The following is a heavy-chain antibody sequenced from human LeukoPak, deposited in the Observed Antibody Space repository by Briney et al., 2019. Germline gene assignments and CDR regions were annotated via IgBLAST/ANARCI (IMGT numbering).Heavy chain of an antibody. CDR1: GAPIGGGTGY. D-gene: IGHD1-26*01. Sequence: SETLSLTCSVSGAPIGGGTGYGGWIRQPPGKGLGGIGSIYYTGSTYDNPSLKSRVTISVDTSKNQFSLKLSSVTAADTAVYYCARRGGSGRAFDYWGQGTLVTVSS. CDR3: ARRGGSGRAFDY. V-gene: IGHV4-39*01. CDR2: IYYTGST. J-gene: IGHJ4*02.